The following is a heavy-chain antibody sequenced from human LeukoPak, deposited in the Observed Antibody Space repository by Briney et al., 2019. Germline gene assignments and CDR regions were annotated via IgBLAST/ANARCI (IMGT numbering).Heavy chain of an antibody. CDR2: ISAYNGNT. CDR1: GDTFTSYG. D-gene: IGHD3-16*02. CDR3: ARVNDYVWGSYRYPQFDY. Sequence: ASVKVSCKASGDTFTSYGISWVRQAPGQGLEWMGWISAYNGNTNYAQKLQGRVTMTTDTSTSTAYMELRSLRSDDTAVYYCARVNDYVWGSYRYPQFDYWGQGTLVTVSS. J-gene: IGHJ4*02. V-gene: IGHV1-18*04.